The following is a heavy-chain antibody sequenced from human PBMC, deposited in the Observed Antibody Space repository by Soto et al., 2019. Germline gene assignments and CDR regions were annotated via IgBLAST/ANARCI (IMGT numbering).Heavy chain of an antibody. D-gene: IGHD3-22*01. J-gene: IGHJ6*02. CDR1: GYTFTTYD. CDR3: ARDSISMIVVVTQYYQYGMDV. Sequence: ASVKVSCKASGYTFTTYDISWVRQAPGQGLEWMGWTSGDNGNTNYAQKFQGRVTMSTDTSTSTAYMELRSLRSDDTAVYYCARDSISMIVVVTQYYQYGMDVWGQGTTVTV. V-gene: IGHV1-18*01. CDR2: TSGDNGNT.